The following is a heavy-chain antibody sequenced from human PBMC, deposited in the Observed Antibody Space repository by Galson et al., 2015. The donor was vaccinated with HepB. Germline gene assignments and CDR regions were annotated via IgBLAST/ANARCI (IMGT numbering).Heavy chain of an antibody. D-gene: IGHD5-24*01. J-gene: IGHJ4*02. CDR1: GFTFSSYG. V-gene: IGHV3-33*01. CDR3: ARARWDGYNFGYFDY. Sequence: SLRLSCAASGFTFSSYGMHWVRQAPGKGLEWVAVIWYDGSNKYYADSVKGRFTISRDNSKNTLYLQMNSLRAEDTAVYYCARARWDGYNFGYFDYWGQGTLVTVSS. CDR2: IWYDGSNK.